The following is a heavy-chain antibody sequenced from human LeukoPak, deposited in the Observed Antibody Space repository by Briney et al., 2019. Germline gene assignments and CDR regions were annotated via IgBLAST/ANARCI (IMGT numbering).Heavy chain of an antibody. J-gene: IGHJ4*02. Sequence: GASVKVSCKASGGTFISYAINWVRQAPGQGLEWMGGIIPIFGTANYAQKFQGRVTITADESTSKAYMDLSSLRSEDTAVYYCSTRLREYYGSGSRPFDYWGQGTLVTVSS. CDR2: IIPIFGTA. CDR1: GGTFISYA. D-gene: IGHD3-10*01. V-gene: IGHV1-69*13. CDR3: STRLREYYGSGSRPFDY.